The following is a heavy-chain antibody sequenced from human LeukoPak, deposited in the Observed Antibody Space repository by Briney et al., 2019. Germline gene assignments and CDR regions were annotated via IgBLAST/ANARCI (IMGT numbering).Heavy chain of an antibody. Sequence: GGSLRLSCAASGFTFSRYWMSWVRQAPGKGLEWVANIKEDGSKIYYVDSVKGRFTISRDNAKNSVYLQMNSLRTEDTAVYFCARIGYSSSSFDYWGQGGLVTVSS. J-gene: IGHJ4*02. CDR2: IKEDGSKI. D-gene: IGHD6-6*01. V-gene: IGHV3-7*01. CDR3: ARIGYSSSSFDY. CDR1: GFTFSRYW.